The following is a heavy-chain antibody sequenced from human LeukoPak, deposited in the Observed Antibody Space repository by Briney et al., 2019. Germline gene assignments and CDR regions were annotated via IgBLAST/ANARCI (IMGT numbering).Heavy chain of an antibody. Sequence: GGSLRLSCAASGFTFSSYWMSWVRQAPGKGLEGVANIKQDGSEKYNVDSVKGRFTISRDNAKNSLNLQMNSLRAEDRAVYYCARDKTTRDAFDIWGQGTMVTVSS. CDR1: GFTFSSYW. CDR2: IKQDGSEK. V-gene: IGHV3-7*01. CDR3: ARDKTTRDAFDI. J-gene: IGHJ3*02. D-gene: IGHD1-7*01.